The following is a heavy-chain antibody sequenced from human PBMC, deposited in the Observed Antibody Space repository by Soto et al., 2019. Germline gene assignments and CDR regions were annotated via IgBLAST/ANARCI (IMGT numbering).Heavy chain of an antibody. CDR3: ARVPITMVRGVITTEAYYFDY. CDR2: INAGNGNT. Sequence: ASVKVSCKASGYTFTSYAMHWVRQAPGQRLEWMGWINAGNGNTKYSQKFQGRVTITRDTSASTAYMELSSLRSEVTAVYYGARVPITMVRGVITTEAYYFDYWGQGTLVTVSS. D-gene: IGHD3-10*01. V-gene: IGHV1-3*01. CDR1: GYTFTSYA. J-gene: IGHJ4*02.